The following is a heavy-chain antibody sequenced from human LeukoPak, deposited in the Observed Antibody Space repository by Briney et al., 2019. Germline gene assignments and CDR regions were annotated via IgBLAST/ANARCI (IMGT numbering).Heavy chain of an antibody. J-gene: IGHJ6*04. CDR2: ISSSGSTI. Sequence: GGSLRLSCAASGFTFSSYWMSWVRQAPWKGLEWVSYISSSGSTIYYADSVKGRFTISRDNAKNSLYLQMNSLRAEDTAVYYCAELGITMIGGVWGKGTTVTISS. D-gene: IGHD3-10*02. CDR1: GFTFSSYW. CDR3: AELGITMIGGV. V-gene: IGHV3-48*04.